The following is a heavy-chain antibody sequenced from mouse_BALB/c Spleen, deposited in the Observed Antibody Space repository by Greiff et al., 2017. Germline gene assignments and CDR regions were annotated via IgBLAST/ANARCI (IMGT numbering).Heavy chain of an antibody. D-gene: IGHD2-14*01. CDR2: ISDGGSYT. V-gene: IGHV5-4*02. Sequence: EVKLVESGGGLVKPGGSLKLSCAASGFTFSDYYMYWVRQTPEKRLEWVATISDGGSYTYYPDSVKGRFTISRDNAKNNLYLQMSSLKSEDTAMYYCARENYRQRRLYYYAMDYWGQGTSVTVSS. J-gene: IGHJ4*01. CDR1: GFTFSDYY. CDR3: ARENYRQRRLYYYAMDY.